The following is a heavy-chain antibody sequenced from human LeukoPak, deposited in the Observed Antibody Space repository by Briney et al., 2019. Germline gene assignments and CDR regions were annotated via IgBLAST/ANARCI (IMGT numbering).Heavy chain of an antibody. CDR3: ARASRRYCSGGSCHNFDY. V-gene: IGHV4-59*01. CDR2: IYYNGST. D-gene: IGHD2-15*01. Sequence: SATLSLTWTAAGGSISSYYWSWIRQPPRKGLEWIGYIYYNGSTNYNPSLKSRVTISVDTSKNQFSLKLSAVTAADTDVYYCARASRRYCSGGSCHNFDYWGQGTLVTVSS. J-gene: IGHJ4*02. CDR1: GGSISSYY.